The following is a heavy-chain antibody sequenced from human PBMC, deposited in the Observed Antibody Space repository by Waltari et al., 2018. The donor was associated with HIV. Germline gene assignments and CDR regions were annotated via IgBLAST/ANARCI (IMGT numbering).Heavy chain of an antibody. CDR1: GGSIRFSSYY. CDR2: IFYSGTT. D-gene: IGHD6-13*01. V-gene: IGHV4-39*01. CDR3: STQGGTAAAHY. Sequence: QLQLQESGPGLVKPSATLSLTCTVSGGSIRFSSYYWVWIRQPPGEGLEWIGSIFYSGTTYYNPSLKSRVTISVDTSKNQFSLQLSSVTAADTAVYYCSTQGGTAAAHYWGQGTLVTVST. J-gene: IGHJ4*02.